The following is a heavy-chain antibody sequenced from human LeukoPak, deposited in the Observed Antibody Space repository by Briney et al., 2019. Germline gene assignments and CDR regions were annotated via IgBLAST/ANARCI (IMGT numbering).Heavy chain of an antibody. J-gene: IGHJ4*02. CDR1: GGSISSSSYS. Sequence: SETLSLTCTVSGGSISSSSYSWGWIRQPPGKGLEWIGSIYYSGSTNYNPSLKSRVTISVDTSKNQFSLKLSSVTAADTAVYYCASSRLQLRDHFDYWGQGTLATVSS. D-gene: IGHD5-24*01. CDR3: ASSRLQLRDHFDY. V-gene: IGHV4-39*07. CDR2: IYYSGST.